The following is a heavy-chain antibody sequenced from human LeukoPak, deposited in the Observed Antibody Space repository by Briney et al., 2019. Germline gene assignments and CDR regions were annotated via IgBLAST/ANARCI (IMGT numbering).Heavy chain of an antibody. CDR2: IWYDGSNK. Sequence: PGRSLRLSCAASGFTFSSYGMHWVRQAPGKGLEWVAVIWYDGSNKYYADSVKGRFTISRDNSKNTLYLQMNSLRAEDTAVYYCAKDVRFLERPDYWGQGTLVTVSS. CDR1: GFTFSSYG. CDR3: AKDVRFLERPDY. D-gene: IGHD3-3*01. V-gene: IGHV3-33*06. J-gene: IGHJ4*02.